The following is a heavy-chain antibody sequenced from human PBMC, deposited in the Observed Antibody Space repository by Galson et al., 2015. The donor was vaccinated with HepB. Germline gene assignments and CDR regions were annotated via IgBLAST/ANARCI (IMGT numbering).Heavy chain of an antibody. Sequence: SLRLSCAASGFTFSSYGMHWVRQAPGKGLEWVAFIRYDGSNKYYADSVKGRFTISRDNSKNTLYLQMNSLRAEDTAVYYCAKRGAATVTTFDYWGQGTLVTVSS. CDR2: IRYDGSNK. CDR3: AKRGAATVTTFDY. CDR1: GFTFSSYG. J-gene: IGHJ4*02. V-gene: IGHV3-30*02. D-gene: IGHD4-17*01.